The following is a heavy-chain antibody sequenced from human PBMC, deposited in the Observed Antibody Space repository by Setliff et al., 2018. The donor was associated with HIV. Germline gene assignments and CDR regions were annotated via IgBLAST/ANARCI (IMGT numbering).Heavy chain of an antibody. CDR1: GYTVTELS. CDR3: ATRIRDGHRGYGYFDF. J-gene: IGHJ4*02. D-gene: IGHD5-12*01. Sequence: ASVKVSCKVSGYTVTELSINWVRQAPGKGPEWMGGFDTEDNKIVYAQKFQCRVTTTEDTSTDTAYMELSSLRPEDTAVYYCATRIRDGHRGYGYFDFWGQGTLVTVSS. V-gene: IGHV1-24*01. CDR2: FDTEDNKI.